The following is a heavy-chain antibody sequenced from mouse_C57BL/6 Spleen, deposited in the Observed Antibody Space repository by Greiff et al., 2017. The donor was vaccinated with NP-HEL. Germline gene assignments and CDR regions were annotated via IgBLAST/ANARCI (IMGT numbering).Heavy chain of an antibody. CDR2: INPSNGGT. J-gene: IGHJ4*01. CDR1: GYTFTSYW. CDR3: ASGGTDYYAMDY. Sequence: QVQLQQPGTELVKPGASVKLSCKASGYTFTSYWMHWVKQRPGQGLEWIGNINPSNGGTNYNEKFKSKATLTVDKSSSTAYMQLSSLTSEDSAVYYGASGGTDYYAMDYWGQGTSVTVSS. D-gene: IGHD1-1*02. V-gene: IGHV1-53*01.